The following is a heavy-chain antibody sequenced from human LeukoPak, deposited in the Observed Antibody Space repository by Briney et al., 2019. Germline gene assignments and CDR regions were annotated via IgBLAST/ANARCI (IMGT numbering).Heavy chain of an antibody. CDR1: GGSISSSIYY. Sequence: SETLSLTCTVSGGSISSSIYYWGWIRQPPGKGLEWIGSIFYSGSTYYNSSLKSRVIISVDTSKNQLSLKLASVTAADTAVYYCAKEVVGPWGQGTLVTVSS. J-gene: IGHJ5*02. V-gene: IGHV4-39*07. CDR3: AKEVVGP. CDR2: IFYSGST. D-gene: IGHD1-26*01.